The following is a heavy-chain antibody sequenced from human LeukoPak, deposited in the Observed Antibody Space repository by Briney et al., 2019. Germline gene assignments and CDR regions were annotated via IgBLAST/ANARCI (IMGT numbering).Heavy chain of an antibody. Sequence: PGGSLRLSCAASGFTFSNYWMTWVRQAPGKGLEWVASIKQDGSEKYYVDSVKGRFTFSRDNAKNSLYLQMDSLRAEDTAVYYCARDKSAGADTGSSFYYWGQGALVTVSS. CDR1: GFTFSNYW. J-gene: IGHJ4*02. CDR2: IKQDGSEK. D-gene: IGHD3-10*01. CDR3: ARDKSAGADTGSSFYY. V-gene: IGHV3-7*03.